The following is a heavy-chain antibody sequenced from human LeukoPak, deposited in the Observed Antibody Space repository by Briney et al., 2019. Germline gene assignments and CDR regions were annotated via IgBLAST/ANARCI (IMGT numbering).Heavy chain of an antibody. V-gene: IGHV3-7*01. CDR2: IKQDGSES. J-gene: IGHJ4*02. D-gene: IGHD6-13*01. Sequence: QPGGSLRLSCAASGFTFSSYWMSWVRQAPGKGLEWVANIKQDGSESYYVDSVKGRFTISRDNAKNSLYLQMNSLRVEDTAVYYCARDKSVAAADTGSSFDCWGQGTLVTVSS. CDR3: ARDKSVAAADTGSSFDC. CDR1: GFTFSSYW.